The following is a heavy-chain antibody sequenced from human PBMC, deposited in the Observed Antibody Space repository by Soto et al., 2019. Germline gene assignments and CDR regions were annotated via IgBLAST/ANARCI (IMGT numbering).Heavy chain of an antibody. CDR2: ISSSGDTQ. J-gene: IGHJ6*03. CDR3: AKTYFDFWGGSYYYYMDL. V-gene: IGHV3-23*01. CDR1: GFTFSGYA. D-gene: IGHD3-3*01. Sequence: GGSLRLSCAASGFTFSGYAMTWVRLAPGKGLDWVSGISSSGDTQYYEGSGKGRFTISRDNSKNTLYLQMNSLRAEDTAVYFCAKTYFDFWGGSYYYYMDLWGKGTTVTVSS.